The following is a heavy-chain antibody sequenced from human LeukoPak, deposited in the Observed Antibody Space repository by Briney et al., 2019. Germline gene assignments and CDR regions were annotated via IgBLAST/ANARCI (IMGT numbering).Heavy chain of an antibody. V-gene: IGHV4-4*07. CDR2: VSTSGST. D-gene: IGHD4-17*01. CDR3: ARVTVGDYDPDDY. Sequence: TSETLSLTCTVSGGSISSYYWNWIRQPAGKGLEWIGRVSTSGSTNYNPSLKSRVTISLGTSRNQFSLRLSSVTAADTAVYYCARVTVGDYDPDDYWGQGTLVTVSS. CDR1: GGSISSYY. J-gene: IGHJ4*02.